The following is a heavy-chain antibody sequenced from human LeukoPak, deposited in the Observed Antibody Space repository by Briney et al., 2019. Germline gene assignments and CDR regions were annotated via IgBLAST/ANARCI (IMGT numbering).Heavy chain of an antibody. CDR2: INPNSGGT. D-gene: IGHD2-15*01. J-gene: IGHJ4*02. CDR3: ARDRGTRSGGTCYYDY. V-gene: IGHV1-2*06. CDR1: GYTFTGYY. Sequence: PGASVKVSCKASGYTFTGYYMHWVRQAPGQGLEWMGRINPNSGGTNYAQKLQGRVTMTTDTSTSTAYMELRSLRSDDTAVYYCARDRGTRSGGTCYYDYWGQGTLVTVSS.